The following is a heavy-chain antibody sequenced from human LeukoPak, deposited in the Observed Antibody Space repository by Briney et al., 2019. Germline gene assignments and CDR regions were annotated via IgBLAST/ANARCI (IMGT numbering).Heavy chain of an antibody. D-gene: IGHD3-10*01. J-gene: IGHJ5*02. Sequence: GGSLRLSCAASGFTFSSCGMHWVRQAPGKGLEWVAVISYDGSNKYYADSMKGRFTISRDNSKNTLYLQMNSLRAEDTAVYYCAKDPFITMVRGLVLNSNWFDPWGQGTLVTVSS. CDR3: AKDPFITMVRGLVLNSNWFDP. CDR2: ISYDGSNK. V-gene: IGHV3-30*18. CDR1: GFTFSSCG.